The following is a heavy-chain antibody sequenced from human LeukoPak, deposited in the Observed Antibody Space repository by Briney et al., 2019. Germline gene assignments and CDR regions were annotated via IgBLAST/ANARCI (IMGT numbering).Heavy chain of an antibody. V-gene: IGHV3-30*18. CDR3: AKPLGEFLSATYYYGMDV. J-gene: IGHJ6*02. D-gene: IGHD3-10*01. CDR2: MSYDGSNE. CDR1: GFTFSKYG. Sequence: SQTISCAASGFTFSKYGMHWVRQAPGRGLEWVALMSYDGSNEYYADSVKGRFTISRDNSKNTLYLQMNSLRAEDTAVYYCAKPLGEFLSATYYYGMDVWGRGNTDTVSS.